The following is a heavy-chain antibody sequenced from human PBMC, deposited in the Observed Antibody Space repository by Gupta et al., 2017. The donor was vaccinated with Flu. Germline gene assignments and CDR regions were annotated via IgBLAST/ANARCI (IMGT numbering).Heavy chain of an antibody. CDR3: ARDSGSYYVAAFDI. Sequence: EVQLVESGGGLVQPGGSLRLSCAASGFTFSSYEMNWVRQAPGKGLEWVSYISSSGSTIYYADSVKGRFTISRDNAKNSLYLQMNSLRAEATAVYYCARDSGSYYVAAFDIWGQGTMVTVSS. CDR2: ISSSGSTI. J-gene: IGHJ3*02. V-gene: IGHV3-48*03. CDR1: GFTFSSYE. D-gene: IGHD1-26*01.